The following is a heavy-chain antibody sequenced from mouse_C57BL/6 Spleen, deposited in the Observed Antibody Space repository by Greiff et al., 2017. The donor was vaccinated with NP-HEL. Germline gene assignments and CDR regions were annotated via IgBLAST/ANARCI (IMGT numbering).Heavy chain of an antibody. J-gene: IGHJ3*01. D-gene: IGHD1-3*01. V-gene: IGHV1-52*01. CDR1: GYTFTSYW. Sequence: QVQLKQPGAELVRPGSSVKLSCKASGYTFTSYWMHWVKQRPIQGLEWIGNIDPSDSETHYNQKFKDKATLTVDKSSSTAYMQLSSLTSEDSAVYYCAREVNLGFAYWGQGTLVTVAA. CDR2: IDPSDSET. CDR3: AREVNLGFAY.